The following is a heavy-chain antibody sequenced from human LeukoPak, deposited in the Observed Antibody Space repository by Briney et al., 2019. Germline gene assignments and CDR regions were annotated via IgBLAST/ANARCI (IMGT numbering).Heavy chain of an antibody. V-gene: IGHV1-69*01. Sequence: VILPIFVTANYPQKFQGRVTITADESTSTAYMELSSVTAADTAVYYCAREGYSYGYYFDYWGQGTLVTVSS. D-gene: IGHD5-18*01. CDR2: ILPIFVTA. CDR3: AREGYSYGYYFDY. J-gene: IGHJ4*02.